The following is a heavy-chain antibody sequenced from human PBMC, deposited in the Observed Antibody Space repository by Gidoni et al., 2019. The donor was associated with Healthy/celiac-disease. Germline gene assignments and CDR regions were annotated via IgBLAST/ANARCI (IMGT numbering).Heavy chain of an antibody. J-gene: IGHJ2*01. CDR2: INHSGST. Sequence: QVQLQQWGAGLLKPSETLSLTFAVYGGSFSGYYWRWIRQPPGKGLEWIGEINHSGSTNYNPSLKSRVTISVDTSKNQFSRKLSSVTAADTAVYYGARGRRIAVAGPSYWYFDLWGRGTLVTVSS. D-gene: IGHD6-19*01. CDR3: ARGRRIAVAGPSYWYFDL. V-gene: IGHV4-34*01. CDR1: GGSFSGYY.